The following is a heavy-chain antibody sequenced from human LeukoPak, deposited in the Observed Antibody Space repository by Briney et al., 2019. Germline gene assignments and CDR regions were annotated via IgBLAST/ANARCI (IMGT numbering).Heavy chain of an antibody. CDR3: ARGGDTAMAL. V-gene: IGHV4-34*01. J-gene: IGHJ4*02. Sequence: SETLSLTCAVYGGSFSGYYWSWIRQPPGKGLEWIGEINHSGSTNYNPSLKSRVTISVDTSKNQFSLKLSSVTAADTAVYYCARGGDTAMALWGQGTLVTVSS. CDR1: GGSFSGYY. CDR2: INHSGST. D-gene: IGHD5-18*01.